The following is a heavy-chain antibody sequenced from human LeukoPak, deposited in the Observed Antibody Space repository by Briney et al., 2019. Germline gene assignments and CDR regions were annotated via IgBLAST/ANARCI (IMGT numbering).Heavy chain of an antibody. Sequence: GASVKVSCKASGCTFFNYAIHWVRQAPGQRLEWMGWINTRNGNTYYSQEFQGRVTITRDTSASTAYMELSSLRSEDMAVYYCAKDSGAGWYEFQWGQGTLVTVSS. J-gene: IGHJ4*02. CDR1: GCTFFNYA. CDR2: INTRNGNT. D-gene: IGHD6-19*01. V-gene: IGHV1-3*03. CDR3: AKDSGAGWYEFQ.